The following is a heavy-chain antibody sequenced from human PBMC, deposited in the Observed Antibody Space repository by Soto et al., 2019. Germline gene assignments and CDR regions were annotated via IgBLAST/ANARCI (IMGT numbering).Heavy chain of an antibody. Sequence: SETLSLTCAVSGYSISSGYYWGCIRQPPGKGLEWIGSIYHSGSTYYNPSLKSRVTISVDTSKNQFSLKLSSVTAADTAVYYCARDYSSGWDDAFDIWGQGTMVT. CDR2: IYHSGST. V-gene: IGHV4-38-2*02. CDR3: ARDYSSGWDDAFDI. CDR1: GYSISSGYY. D-gene: IGHD6-19*01. J-gene: IGHJ3*02.